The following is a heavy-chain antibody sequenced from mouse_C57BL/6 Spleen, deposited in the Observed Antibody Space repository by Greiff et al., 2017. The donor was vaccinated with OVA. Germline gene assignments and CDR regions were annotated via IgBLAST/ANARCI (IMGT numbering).Heavy chain of an antibody. J-gene: IGHJ3*01. Sequence: VQLQQSGAELVRPGASVKLSCTASGFNIKDYYMHWVKQRPEKGLEWIGRIDAEDGDTEYAPKFQGKATMTADKSANTAYLQLSSLTAEDTAVYYCTTGGNSFAYWGQGTLVTVSA. D-gene: IGHD2-1*01. CDR2: IDAEDGDT. CDR3: TTGGNSFAY. V-gene: IGHV14-1*01. CDR1: GFNIKDYY.